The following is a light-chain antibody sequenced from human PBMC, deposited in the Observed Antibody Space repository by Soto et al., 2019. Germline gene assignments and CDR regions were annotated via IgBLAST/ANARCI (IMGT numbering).Light chain of an antibody. Sequence: EIVLTQSPGTLSLSPGERATLSCRASQSVNSFLAWFQEKPGQAPRLLIYGASSRASGIPDRFSGSGSGTDFTLTIARLEPEDSAVYYCHHYDGAPWAFGPGTRVEIK. V-gene: IGKV3-20*01. CDR2: GAS. CDR3: HHYDGAPWA. J-gene: IGKJ1*01. CDR1: QSVNSF.